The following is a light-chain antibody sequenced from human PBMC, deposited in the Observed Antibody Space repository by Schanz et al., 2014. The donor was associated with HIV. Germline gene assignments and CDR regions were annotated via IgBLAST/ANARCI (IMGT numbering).Light chain of an antibody. CDR3: QQCVTYPYT. CDR2: QAS. V-gene: IGKV1-5*03. CDR1: QGIGTW. J-gene: IGKJ2*01. Sequence: DIQMTQSPSRLSASVGDSVTITCRASQGIGTWLAWYQQKPGKAPKLLIYQASTLETGVPSRFSGSGSGTSFTLTITSLQPDDFATYYCQQCVTYPYTFGQGTKLEIK.